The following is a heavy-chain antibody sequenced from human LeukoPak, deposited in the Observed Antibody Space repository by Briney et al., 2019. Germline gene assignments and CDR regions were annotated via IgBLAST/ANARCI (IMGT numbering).Heavy chain of an antibody. Sequence: SETLSLTCTVSGGSISSYYWSWIRQPPGRGLEWIGYIYTSGSTNYNPSLKSRVARSVDTYKNQFSLKLSSVTAGDTAVYYCATLNWNYVGIGWFDPWGQGTLVTVSS. D-gene: IGHD1-7*01. CDR1: GGSISSYY. CDR2: IYTSGST. CDR3: ATLNWNYVGIGWFDP. J-gene: IGHJ5*02. V-gene: IGHV4-4*09.